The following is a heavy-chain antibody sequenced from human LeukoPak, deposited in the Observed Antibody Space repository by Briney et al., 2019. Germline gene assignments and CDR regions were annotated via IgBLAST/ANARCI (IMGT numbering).Heavy chain of an antibody. CDR3: AKEDYGGNSGTFDY. J-gene: IGHJ4*02. CDR1: GFTFSSYW. CDR2: IKQDESEK. D-gene: IGHD4-23*01. Sequence: AGGSLRLSCVASGFTFSSYWISWVRQAPGKGLEWVANIKQDESEKYYVDSVKGRFTISRDNSKNSLYLQMNSLRAEDTALYYCAKEDYGGNSGTFDYWGQGTLVTVSS. V-gene: IGHV3-7*03.